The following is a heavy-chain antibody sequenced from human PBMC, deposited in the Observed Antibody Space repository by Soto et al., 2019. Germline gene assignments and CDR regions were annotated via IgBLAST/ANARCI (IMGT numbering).Heavy chain of an antibody. Sequence: EVQLLESGGALVQPGGSLRLSCAASGFTFSNFAMSWVRQTPGRGPEWVSGISSSGGRTYYADSVKGQFTISRDHSTNTLSLEMNSLRAEDTAVYYCAKDPNGDYVGAFEMWGQGTMVIVSS. J-gene: IGHJ3*02. D-gene: IGHD4-17*01. CDR2: ISSSGGRT. CDR3: AKDPNGDYVGAFEM. V-gene: IGHV3-23*01. CDR1: GFTFSNFA.